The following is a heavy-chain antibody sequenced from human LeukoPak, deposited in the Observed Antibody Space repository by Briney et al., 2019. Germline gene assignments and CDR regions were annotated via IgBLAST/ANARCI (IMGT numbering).Heavy chain of an antibody. V-gene: IGHV4-34*01. D-gene: IGHD3-16*02. CDR2: INHSGST. Sequence: PSETLSLTCAVYGGSFSGYSWSWIRQPPGKGLEWIGEINHSGSTNYNPSLKSRVTMSVDTSKNQFSLKLSSVTAADTAVYYCARGGEHADYVWGSYRRPPNWFDPWGQGTLVTVSS. J-gene: IGHJ5*02. CDR3: ARGGEHADYVWGSYRRPPNWFDP. CDR1: GGSFSGYS.